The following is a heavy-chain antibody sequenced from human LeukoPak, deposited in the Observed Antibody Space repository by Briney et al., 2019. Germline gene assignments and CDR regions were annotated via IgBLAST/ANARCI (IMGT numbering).Heavy chain of an antibody. D-gene: IGHD3-10*01. Sequence: ASVKVSCKASGYTFTSYDINWVRQATGQGLEWMGWMNPNSGNTGYAQKFQGRVTMTRNTSISTAYMELSSLRSEDTAVYYCARDLGASHVLLWFGGVRGGIHFDYWGQGTLVTVSS. CDR1: GYTFTSYD. CDR3: ARDLGASHVLLWFGGVRGGIHFDY. CDR2: MNPNSGNT. J-gene: IGHJ4*02. V-gene: IGHV1-8*01.